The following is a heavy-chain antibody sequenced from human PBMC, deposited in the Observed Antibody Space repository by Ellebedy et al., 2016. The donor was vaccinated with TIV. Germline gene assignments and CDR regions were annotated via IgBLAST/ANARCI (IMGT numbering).Heavy chain of an antibody. CDR1: GFTFSSNG. CDR2: IKQDGSEK. D-gene: IGHD6-19*01. J-gene: IGHJ5*02. V-gene: IGHV3-7*04. CDR3: ARGLRGLVLWFDP. Sequence: GESLKISXAASGFTFSSNGMHWVRQAPGKGLEWVANIKQDGSEKYYVDSVKGRFTISRDNAKNSLYLQMNSLRAEDTAVYYCARGLRGLVLWFDPWGQGTLVTVSS.